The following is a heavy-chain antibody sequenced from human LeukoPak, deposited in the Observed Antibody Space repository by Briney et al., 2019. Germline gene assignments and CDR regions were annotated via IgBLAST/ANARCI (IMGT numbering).Heavy chain of an antibody. CDR3: ARESYDFWSGYHPRHAFDI. Sequence: GRSLRLSCAASGFTFSSYAMHWVRQAPGKGLEWVAVISYDGSNKYYADSVKGRFTISRDNSKNTLYLQMNSLRAEDTAVYYCARESYDFWSGYHPRHAFDIWGQGTMVTVSS. CDR1: GFTFSSYA. J-gene: IGHJ3*02. CDR2: ISYDGSNK. V-gene: IGHV3-30*01. D-gene: IGHD3-3*01.